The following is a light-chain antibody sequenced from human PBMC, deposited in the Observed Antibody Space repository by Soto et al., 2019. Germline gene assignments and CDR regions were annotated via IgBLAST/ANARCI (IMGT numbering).Light chain of an antibody. CDR2: KAS. CDR1: QSISSW. CDR3: QQYNSYWWT. Sequence: DIQMTQSPSTLSASVGDRVTITCRASQSISSWLAWYQPKQGKAPKLXIYKASRLESGVPSMFSGSGSGTEFTLTISSLKPDDFATYYCQQYNSYWWTFGQGTKVDIK. V-gene: IGKV1-5*03. J-gene: IGKJ1*01.